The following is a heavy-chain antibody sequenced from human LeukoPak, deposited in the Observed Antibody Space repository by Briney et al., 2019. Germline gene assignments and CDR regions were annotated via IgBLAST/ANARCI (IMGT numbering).Heavy chain of an antibody. CDR2: INPNSGGT. CDR3: ARDQVMDTAMVTDY. CDR1: GYTFTGYY. J-gene: IGHJ4*02. Sequence: GASVKVSCKASGYTFTGYYMHWVRQAPGQGLEWMGWINPNSGGTNYAQKFQGRVTMTRDTSISTAYMELSRLRSDDTAVYYCARDQVMDTAMVTDYWGQGTLVTVSS. V-gene: IGHV1-2*02. D-gene: IGHD5-18*01.